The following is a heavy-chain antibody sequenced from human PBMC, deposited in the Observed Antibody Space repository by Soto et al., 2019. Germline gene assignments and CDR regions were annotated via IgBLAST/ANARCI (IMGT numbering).Heavy chain of an antibody. J-gene: IGHJ4*02. Sequence: QVQLVESGGGVVQPGRTMRRSCAASGFTLSSYGMHWVRQAPGKGMEWVAVIWYDGSNKYYADSVKGRFTISRDNSKNTLYLQMNSFRAEDTAVYYCARQVEMATLYCFAYWGQGTLVTVSS. CDR2: IWYDGSNK. D-gene: IGHD5-12*01. V-gene: IGHV3-33*01. CDR3: ARQVEMATLYCFAY. CDR1: GFTLSSYG.